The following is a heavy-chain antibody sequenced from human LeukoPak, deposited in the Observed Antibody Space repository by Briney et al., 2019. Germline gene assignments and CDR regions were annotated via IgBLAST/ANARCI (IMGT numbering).Heavy chain of an antibody. Sequence: GGSLRLSCAASAFTFSSYAMSWGRQAPGKGLEWVSAISGSGGSTYYVDSVKGRFTISRDNSKNRLYLQMNSLRAEDTAVYYCAKGGIAAPRSPPLLVGYWGQGTLVTVSS. J-gene: IGHJ4*02. CDR2: ISGSGGST. V-gene: IGHV3-23*01. D-gene: IGHD6-13*01. CDR1: AFTFSSYA. CDR3: AKGGIAAPRSPPLLVGY.